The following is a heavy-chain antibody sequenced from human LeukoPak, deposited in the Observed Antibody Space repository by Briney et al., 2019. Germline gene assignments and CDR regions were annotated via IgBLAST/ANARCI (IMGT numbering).Heavy chain of an antibody. V-gene: IGHV3-13*04. CDR3: ARGSNTHFDY. CDR1: GFTFSNYD. Sequence: PGGSLRLSCAASGFTFSNYDMHWVRQATGKGLEWVSAIGTAGVTYYPGSVRGRFTMSRENAKNSLYLQMNSLAAGDTAVYYCARGSNTHFDYWGQGILVTVSS. CDR2: IGTAGVT. J-gene: IGHJ4*02. D-gene: IGHD2-8*01.